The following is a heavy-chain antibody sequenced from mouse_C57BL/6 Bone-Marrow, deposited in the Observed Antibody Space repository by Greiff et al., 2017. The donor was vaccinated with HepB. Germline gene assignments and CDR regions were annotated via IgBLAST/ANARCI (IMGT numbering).Heavy chain of an antibody. V-gene: IGHV1-26*01. D-gene: IGHD2-1*01. J-gene: IGHJ3*01. CDR1: GYTFTDYY. CDR2: INPNNGGT. Sequence: EVQLQQSGPELVKPGASVKISCKASGYTFTDYYMNWVKQSHGKSLEWIGDINPNNGGTSYNQKFKGKAKLTVDKSSNTAYMELRSLTSDDSAVYYCARRREIYYGNYFAYWGQGTLVTVSA. CDR3: ARRREIYYGNYFAY.